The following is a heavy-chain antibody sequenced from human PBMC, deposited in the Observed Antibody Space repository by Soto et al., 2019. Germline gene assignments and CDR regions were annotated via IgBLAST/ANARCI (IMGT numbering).Heavy chain of an antibody. D-gene: IGHD2-21*02. Sequence: QVQLVESGGGVVQPGRSLRLSCAASGFTFSRDGMHWVRLAPGKGLEWVAVIWYDGSNKYYADAVKGRFTLSRDNSKNTLYLQMNSLRPKYTAVYYCARDVMVTAMVMCYFDLWGRGTLVTVSS. J-gene: IGHJ2*01. V-gene: IGHV3-33*01. CDR1: GFTFSRDG. CDR3: ARDVMVTAMVMCYFDL. CDR2: IWYDGSNK.